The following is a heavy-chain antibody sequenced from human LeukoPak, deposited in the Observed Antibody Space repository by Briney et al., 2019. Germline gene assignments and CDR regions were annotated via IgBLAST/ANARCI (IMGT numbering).Heavy chain of an antibody. CDR3: ARARAPGSFDY. CDR1: GFTFSSYS. V-gene: IGHV3-21*01. Sequence: GGSLRLSCAASGFTFSSYSMNWVRQAPGKGLEWVSSISSSSSYIYYADSVKGRFTISRDNAKNSLYLQMNSPRVEDTAVYYCARARAPGSFDYWGQGTLVTVSS. CDR2: ISSSSSYI. D-gene: IGHD1-14*01. J-gene: IGHJ4*02.